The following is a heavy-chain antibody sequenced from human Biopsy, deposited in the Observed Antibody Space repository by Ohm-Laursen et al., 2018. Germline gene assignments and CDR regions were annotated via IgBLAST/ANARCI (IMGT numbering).Heavy chain of an antibody. V-gene: IGHV1-2*02. CDR2: INAKTGDT. J-gene: IGHJ5*02. Sequence: SSVKVSCKASGYTFTGYHVHWVRQAPGQGLEWMGWINAKTGDTNYAQKFQGRVTMTRDTSISTAYVDLGSLRSDDTAVYYCTRGGYYYDSLAYYYWFDPWGQGTLVTVSS. CDR1: GYTFTGYH. D-gene: IGHD3-22*01. CDR3: TRGGYYYDSLAYYYWFDP.